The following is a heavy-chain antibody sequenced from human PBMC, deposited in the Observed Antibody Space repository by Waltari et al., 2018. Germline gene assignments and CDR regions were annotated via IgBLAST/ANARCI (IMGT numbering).Heavy chain of an antibody. D-gene: IGHD6-13*01. Sequence: QVQLQESGPGLVKPSETLSLTCTVSGGSISSYYWSWIRQPPGKGLEWIGYIYYSGRTNYNPSLKSRVTISVDTSKNQFSLKLSSVTAADTAVYYCARVQQLEFDYWGQGTLVTVSS. V-gene: IGHV4-59*01. CDR2: IYYSGRT. CDR1: GGSISSYY. J-gene: IGHJ4*02. CDR3: ARVQQLEFDY.